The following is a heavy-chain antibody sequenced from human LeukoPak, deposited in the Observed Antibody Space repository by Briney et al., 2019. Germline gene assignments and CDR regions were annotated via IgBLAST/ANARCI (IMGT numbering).Heavy chain of an antibody. CDR1: GGSLRNYT. CDR3: AATSSIINWFDP. D-gene: IGHD6-6*01. V-gene: IGHV1-69*02. CDR2: IVPFVDIT. Sequence: ASVKVSCKSSGGSLRNYTIHWVRQAPGQGLEWMGRIVPFVDITNYAHNFQDRVTITADKSTNTAYIELSSLRSEDTAVCYCAATSSIINWFDPWGQGTLVTVSS. J-gene: IGHJ5*02.